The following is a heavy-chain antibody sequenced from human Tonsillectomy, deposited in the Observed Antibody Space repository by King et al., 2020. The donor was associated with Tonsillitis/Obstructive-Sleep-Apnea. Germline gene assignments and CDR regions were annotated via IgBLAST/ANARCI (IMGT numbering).Heavy chain of an antibody. CDR1: GGSISSSNW. D-gene: IGHD3-9*01. V-gene: IGHV4-4*02. CDR3: ARAVWGDLLTGSYYYYMDV. CDR2: IYHSGST. Sequence: QLQESGPGLEKPSGTLSLTCAVSGGSISSSNWWSWVRQPPGKGLEWIGEIYHSGSTNYNPSLKSRVTISVDKSKNQFSLKLNSVTAADTAVYYCARAVWGDLLTGSYYYYMDVWGKGTTVTVSS. J-gene: IGHJ6*03.